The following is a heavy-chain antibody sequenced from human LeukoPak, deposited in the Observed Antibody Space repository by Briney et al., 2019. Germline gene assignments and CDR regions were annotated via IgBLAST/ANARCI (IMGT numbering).Heavy chain of an antibody. J-gene: IGHJ4*02. D-gene: IGHD3-22*01. V-gene: IGHV4-59*08. CDR3: ARHITVVAPFDY. CDR2: IYYSGST. CDR1: GGSTSSYY. Sequence: PSETLSLTCAVSGGSTSSYYWSWIRQPPGKGLEWIGYIYYSGSTNYSPSLKSRVTISVDTSKNKFSLKLSSVTAADTAVYYCARHITVVAPFDYWGQGTLVTVSS.